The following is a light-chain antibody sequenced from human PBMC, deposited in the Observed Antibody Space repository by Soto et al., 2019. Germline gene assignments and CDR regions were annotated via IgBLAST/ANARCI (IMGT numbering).Light chain of an antibody. CDR2: DAS. CDR3: QQYNSYPYT. J-gene: IGKJ5*01. V-gene: IGKV1-5*01. Sequence: IHMTLSPSTLSASVGDRVTITCRASQSISSWLAWYQQKPGKAPKILIYDASSLESGVPSRFSGSGYGTEFNLTISSLQTDDFATYYCQQYNSYPYTFGQGTRLEIK. CDR1: QSISSW.